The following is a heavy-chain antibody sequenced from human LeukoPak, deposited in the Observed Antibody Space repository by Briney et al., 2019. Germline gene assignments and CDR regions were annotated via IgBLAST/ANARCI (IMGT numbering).Heavy chain of an antibody. J-gene: IGHJ3*02. D-gene: IGHD1-26*01. CDR2: INPNSGGT. CDR3: ARDRDGTSAGATGAFDI. V-gene: IGHV1-2*04. Sequence: ASVKVSCKASGYTFTGYYMHWVRQAPGQALEWMGWINPNSGGTNYAQKFQGWVTMTRDTSISTAYMELSRLRSDDTAVYYCARDRDGTSAGATGAFDIWGQGTMVTVSS. CDR1: GYTFTGYY.